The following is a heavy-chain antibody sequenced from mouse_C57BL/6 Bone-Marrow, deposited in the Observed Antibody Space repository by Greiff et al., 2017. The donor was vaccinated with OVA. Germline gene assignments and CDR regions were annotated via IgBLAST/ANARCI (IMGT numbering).Heavy chain of an antibody. CDR3: ARRDYGNYEAMDY. CDR2: IYPRSGNT. CDR1: GYTFTSYG. J-gene: IGHJ4*01. V-gene: IGHV1-81*01. D-gene: IGHD2-1*01. Sequence: VQLQESGAELARPGASVKLSCKASGYTFTSYGISWVKQRTGQGLEWIGEIYPRSGNTYYNEKFKGKATLTADKSSSTAYMELRSLTSEDSAVYFCARRDYGNYEAMDYWGQGTSVTVSS.